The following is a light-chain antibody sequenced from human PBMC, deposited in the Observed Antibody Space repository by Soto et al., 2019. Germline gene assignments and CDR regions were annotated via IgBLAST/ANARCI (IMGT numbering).Light chain of an antibody. Sequence: QSALTQPASVSGSPGQPITISCAGTSSDIGYYNYVSWYQQHPGKAPKLMIYQVSNRPSGVSNRFSGSKSGYTASLTISGLQAEDEADYHCTSFTSSNTWVFGGGTRLTVL. J-gene: IGLJ3*02. CDR3: TSFTSSNTWV. V-gene: IGLV2-14*01. CDR1: SSDIGYYNY. CDR2: QVS.